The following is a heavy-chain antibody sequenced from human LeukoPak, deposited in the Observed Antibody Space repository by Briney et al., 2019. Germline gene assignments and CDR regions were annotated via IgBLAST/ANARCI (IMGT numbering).Heavy chain of an antibody. CDR1: GFTFSSYA. CDR2: ISSSSSYI. Sequence: GGSLRLSCAASGFTFSSYAMSWVRQAPGKGLEWFSSISSSSSYIYYADSVKGRFTISRDNAKNSLYLQMNSLRAEDTAVYYCASFIDGYNGSYFDYWGQGTLVTVSS. J-gene: IGHJ4*02. D-gene: IGHD5-24*01. CDR3: ASFIDGYNGSYFDY. V-gene: IGHV3-21*01.